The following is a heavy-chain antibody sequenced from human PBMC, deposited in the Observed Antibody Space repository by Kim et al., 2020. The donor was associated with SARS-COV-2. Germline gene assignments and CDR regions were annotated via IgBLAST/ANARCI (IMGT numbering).Heavy chain of an antibody. Sequence: SETLSLTCGVSGGSISNSNWWSWLRQPRGRGLELIEEIFDWGSTNYNPSLKSRVTISVDKSKNKFSLKVRTVTAADTAVYYCARCYSSGWYGSGRYGLDV. J-gene: IGHJ6*01. CDR1: GGSISNSNW. CDR2: IFDWGST. D-gene: IGHD6-19*01. CDR3: ARCYSSGWYGSGRYGLDV. V-gene: IGHV4-4*02.